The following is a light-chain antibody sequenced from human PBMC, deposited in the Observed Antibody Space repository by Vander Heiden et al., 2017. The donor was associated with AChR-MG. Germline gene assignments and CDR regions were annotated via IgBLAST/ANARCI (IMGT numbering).Light chain of an antibody. CDR3: QRDASTPIT. V-gene: IGKV4-1*01. J-gene: IGKJ5*01. CDR1: QSVLYSSNNKNY. CDR2: WAS. Sequence: DIVMTQSPDPLAVSLGERATINCKSSQSVLYSSNNKNYLAWYQQKPGLPPKLLIYWASTRESGVPDRFSGSGSGTDFTLTISSLQAEDVAVYYCQRDASTPITFGQGTQLEIK.